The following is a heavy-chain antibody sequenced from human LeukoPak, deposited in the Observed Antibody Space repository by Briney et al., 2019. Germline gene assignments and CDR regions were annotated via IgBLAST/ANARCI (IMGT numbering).Heavy chain of an antibody. CDR3: ARGLRRSSGPAAICCYYYGMDV. D-gene: IGHD2-2*01. CDR2: MNPNSGNT. Sequence: ASVKVSCKASGYIFTSYDINWVRQATGQGLEWMGWMNPNSGNTGYAQKFQGRVTMTRNTSISTAYMELSSLRSEDTAVYYCARGLRRSSGPAAICCYYYGMDVWGQGTTVTVSS. CDR1: GYIFTSYD. J-gene: IGHJ6*02. V-gene: IGHV1-8*01.